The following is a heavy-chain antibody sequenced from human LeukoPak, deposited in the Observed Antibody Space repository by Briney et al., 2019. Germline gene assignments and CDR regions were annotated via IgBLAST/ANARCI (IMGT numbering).Heavy chain of an antibody. D-gene: IGHD4-17*01. J-gene: IGHJ3*01. CDR2: INPKSATT. Sequence: ASVKVSCNLSGYTFTDYDVHWVRQAPGQGLEWMGWINPKSATTNYAQRLQGRVTFTRDTSLSVAYMELSSLTSEDAAVYFCARGDYGETNTAFDVWGQGTLVAVSS. CDR3: ARGDYGETNTAFDV. CDR1: GYTFTDYD. V-gene: IGHV1-8*03.